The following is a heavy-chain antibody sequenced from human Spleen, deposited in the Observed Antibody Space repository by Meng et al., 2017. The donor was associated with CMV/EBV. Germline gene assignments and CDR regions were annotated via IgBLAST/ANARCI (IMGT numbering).Heavy chain of an antibody. V-gene: IGHV4-34*01. Sequence: SQTLSLTCAVYGGSFSGYYWSWIRQPPGKGLEWIGEINHSGSTNYNPSLKSRVTISVDTSKNQFSLKLSSVTAADTAVYYCARSYYYGMDVWGQGTTVTVSS. CDR3: ARSYYYGMDV. CDR2: INHSGST. J-gene: IGHJ6*02. CDR1: GGSFSGYY.